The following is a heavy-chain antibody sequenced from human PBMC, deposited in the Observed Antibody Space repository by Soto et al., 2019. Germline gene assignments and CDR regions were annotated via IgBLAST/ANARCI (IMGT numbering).Heavy chain of an antibody. CDR3: ARVRGSSWFDP. CDR2: INAGNGNT. J-gene: IGHJ5*02. V-gene: IGHV1-3*01. D-gene: IGHD2-15*01. CDR1: GYTFTSYA. Sequence: ASVKVSCKASGYTFTSYAMHWVRQAPGQRLEWMGWINAGNGNTKYSQKFQGSVTITWDTSASTAYMELSSLRSEDTAVYYCARVRGSSWFDPWGQGTLVTVSS.